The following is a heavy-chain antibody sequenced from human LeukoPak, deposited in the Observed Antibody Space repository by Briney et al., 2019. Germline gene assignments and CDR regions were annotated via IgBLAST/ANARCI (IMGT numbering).Heavy chain of an antibody. Sequence: RASVKVSCKASGYTFTSYGISWVRQAPGQGLEWMGWISAYNGNTNYAQELQGRVTMTTDTSTSTAYMELRSLRSDDTAVYYCARVVFDSSGYYYARLYYFDYWGQGTLVTVSS. D-gene: IGHD3-22*01. CDR2: ISAYNGNT. V-gene: IGHV1-18*01. CDR3: ARVVFDSSGYYYARLYYFDY. CDR1: GYTFTSYG. J-gene: IGHJ4*02.